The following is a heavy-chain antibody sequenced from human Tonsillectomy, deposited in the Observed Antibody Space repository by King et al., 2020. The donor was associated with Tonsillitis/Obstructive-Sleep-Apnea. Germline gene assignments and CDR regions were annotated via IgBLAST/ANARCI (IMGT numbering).Heavy chain of an antibody. Sequence: VQLVESGGGVVQPGGSLRLSCAASRFAFDDYAMHWVRQAPGKGLEWVSPISGDGGSTYYADSVKGRFTISRDNSKNSLYLQMNSLTTEDTAFYYCAKDISYYGSGSYYNYWGQGTLVTVSS. CDR2: ISGDGGST. D-gene: IGHD3-10*01. J-gene: IGHJ4*02. CDR3: AKDISYYGSGSYYNY. V-gene: IGHV3-43*02. CDR1: RFAFDDYA.